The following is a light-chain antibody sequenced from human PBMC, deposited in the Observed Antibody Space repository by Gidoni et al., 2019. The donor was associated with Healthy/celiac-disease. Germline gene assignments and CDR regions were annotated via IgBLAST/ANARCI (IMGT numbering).Light chain of an antibody. CDR3: AAWDDSFWV. V-gene: IGLV1-44*01. CDR2: SNN. Sequence: QSVLTQPPSASGTPGQRVTISCSGSSSNIGSNTVNWYQQLPGTAPKLLIYSNNQRPSGVPDRVSGSKSGTSASLAISGLQSEDEADYYCAAWDDSFWVFGGGTKLTVL. J-gene: IGLJ3*02. CDR1: SSNIGSNT.